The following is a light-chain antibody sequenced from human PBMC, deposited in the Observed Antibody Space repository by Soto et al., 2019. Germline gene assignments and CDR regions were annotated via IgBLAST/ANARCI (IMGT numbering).Light chain of an antibody. Sequence: EIVLTQSPATLSLSPGERATLSCSASQSVTYLAWYQQKAGQAPRLLIYDASNRATGIPARFSGSGSGTDFTLTISSLEPEDFAVYYCQQRNNWALTFGGGTKVEIK. CDR2: DAS. V-gene: IGKV3-11*01. CDR1: QSVTY. CDR3: QQRNNWALT. J-gene: IGKJ4*01.